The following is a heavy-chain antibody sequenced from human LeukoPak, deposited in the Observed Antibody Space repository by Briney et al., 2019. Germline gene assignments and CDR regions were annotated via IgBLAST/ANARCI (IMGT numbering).Heavy chain of an antibody. CDR2: INSDGSIT. CDR3: ARALGQAAAGIMVY. D-gene: IGHD6-13*01. Sequence: GGSLRLSCAASGFTFTTYWMHWVRQAPGKGLVWVSHINSDGSITSYADSVKGRFTISRDNAKNSLYLQMNSLRAEDTAVYYCARALGQAAAGIMVYWGQGTLVTVSS. J-gene: IGHJ4*02. CDR1: GFTFTTYW. V-gene: IGHV3-74*01.